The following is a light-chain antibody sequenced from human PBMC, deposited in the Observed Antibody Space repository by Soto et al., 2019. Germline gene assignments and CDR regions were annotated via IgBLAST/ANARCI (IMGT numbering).Light chain of an antibody. CDR1: SSDVGGYNY. CDR3: SSYTSSSTVV. J-gene: IGLJ2*01. V-gene: IGLV2-14*01. Sequence: QSALTQPASVSGSPGQSITISCTGTSSDVGGYNYVSWYQQHPGKAPKLMIYDVSNRPSGVSNRFSGPKSGNTASLTISGLQAEDEADYYCSSYTSSSTVVFCGGPKLTVL. CDR2: DVS.